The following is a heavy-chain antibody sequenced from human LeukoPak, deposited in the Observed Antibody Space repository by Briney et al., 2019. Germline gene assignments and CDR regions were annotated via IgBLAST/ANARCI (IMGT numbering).Heavy chain of an antibody. V-gene: IGHV5-51*01. CDR2: IFPGDSDT. J-gene: IGHJ4*02. D-gene: IGHD3-22*01. CDR3: ARHLDDSSGYYYRTMYYFDY. Sequence: GESLKISCKGSGYSFTSYWIGWVRQMPGKGLEWMGIIFPGDSDTRYSPAFQGQVTISVDKSINTAFVQWSSLKASDTTIYYCARHLDDSSGYYYRTMYYFDYWGQGTLVTVSS. CDR1: GYSFTSYW.